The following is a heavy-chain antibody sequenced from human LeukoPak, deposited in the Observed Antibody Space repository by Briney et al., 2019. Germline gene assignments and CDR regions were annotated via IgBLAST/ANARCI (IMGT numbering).Heavy chain of an antibody. Sequence: GRSLRLSCAASGFAFSSYAMHWVRQVPDKGLDGVAIISHDGNNKYYTDSVKGRFTISRDSSKNTLYLQMNSLRAEDTAVYYCAKDYSSSWPRMDVWGQGTTVTVSS. D-gene: IGHD6-13*01. CDR3: AKDYSSSWPRMDV. J-gene: IGHJ6*02. CDR2: ISHDGNNK. CDR1: GFAFSSYA. V-gene: IGHV3-30-3*01.